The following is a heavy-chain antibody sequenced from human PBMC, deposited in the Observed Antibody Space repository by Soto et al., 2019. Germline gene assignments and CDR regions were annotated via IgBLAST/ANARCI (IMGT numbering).Heavy chain of an antibody. J-gene: IGHJ4*02. CDR3: AKRTGLAY. CDR1: RCTFGIYA. D-gene: IGHD1-1*01. V-gene: IGHV3-23*01. Sequence: GWSMRRSCAASRCTFGIYAMXCVRQSPGKGLEWGSAISVSVGITYYADDVKGRFTISRDNSKNTLYLQMKRLRAEETAVYYCAKRTGLAYWGKGSLVTVSS. CDR2: ISVSVGIT.